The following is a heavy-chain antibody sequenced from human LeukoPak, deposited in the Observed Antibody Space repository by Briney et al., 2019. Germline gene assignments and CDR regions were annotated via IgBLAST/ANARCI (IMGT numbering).Heavy chain of an antibody. J-gene: IGHJ3*02. D-gene: IGHD3-16*01. CDR1: GYSISSGYY. Sequence: SETLSLTCTVSGYSISSGYYWGWIRQPPGKGLEWIGSIYHSGSTYYNPSLKSRVTISVDTSKNQFSLKLSSVTAADTAVYHCARDRGGGGGAFDIWGQGTMVTVSS. V-gene: IGHV4-38-2*02. CDR2: IYHSGST. CDR3: ARDRGGGGGAFDI.